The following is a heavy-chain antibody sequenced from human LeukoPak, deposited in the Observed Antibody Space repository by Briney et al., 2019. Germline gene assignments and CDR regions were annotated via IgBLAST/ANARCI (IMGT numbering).Heavy chain of an antibody. V-gene: IGHV4-34*01. D-gene: IGHD3-3*01. Sequence: SETLSLTCAVYGGSFSGYYWSWIRQPPGKGLGWIGEINHSGSTSYNPSLKRRVTISVDTSKNQFSLKLSSVTAADTAVYYCARGGPYYDFWSGYFGHPLDWFDPWGQGTLVTVSS. CDR3: ARGGPYYDFWSGYFGHPLDWFDP. J-gene: IGHJ5*02. CDR1: GGSFSGYY. CDR2: INHSGST.